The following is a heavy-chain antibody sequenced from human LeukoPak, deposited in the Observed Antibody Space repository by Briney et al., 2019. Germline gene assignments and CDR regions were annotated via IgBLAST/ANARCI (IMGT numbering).Heavy chain of an antibody. J-gene: IGHJ4*02. CDR3: ATVSTTVTTVYFDY. Sequence: ASVKVSCKVSGYTLTELSMHWVRQAPGEGLEWMGGFDPEDGETIYAQKFQGRVTMTEDTSTDTAYMELSSLRSEDTAVYYCATVSTTVTTVYFDYWGQGTLVTVSS. CDR2: FDPEDGET. V-gene: IGHV1-24*01. CDR1: GYTLTELS. D-gene: IGHD4-17*01.